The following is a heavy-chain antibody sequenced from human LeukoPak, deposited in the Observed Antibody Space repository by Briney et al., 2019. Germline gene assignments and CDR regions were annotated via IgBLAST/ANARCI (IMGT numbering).Heavy chain of an antibody. CDR2: INHSGST. D-gene: IGHD3-3*01. J-gene: IGHJ5*02. V-gene: IGHV4-34*01. Sequence: PSETLPLTCAVYGGSFSGYYWSWIRQPPGKGLEWIGEINHSGSTNYNPSLKSRVTISVDTSKNQFSLKLSSVTAADTAVYYCARLFRYYDFWSGYPNWFDPWGQGTLVTVSS. CDR3: ARLFRYYDFWSGYPNWFDP. CDR1: GGSFSGYY.